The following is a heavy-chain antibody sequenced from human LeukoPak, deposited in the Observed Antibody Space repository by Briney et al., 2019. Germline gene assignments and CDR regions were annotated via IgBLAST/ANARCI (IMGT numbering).Heavy chain of an antibody. V-gene: IGHV3-74*01. CDR2: INTDGSDT. CDR1: GFTFSNYW. D-gene: IGHD1-26*01. CDR3: ARGYSGTYRTDY. J-gene: IGHJ4*02. Sequence: GGSLRLSCAASGFTFSNYWMHWVRQAPGKGLVWVSRINTDGSDTTYADSVKGRFTFSRDNAKNTVYLQMSSLRAEDTAVYYCARGYSGTYRTDYWGQGTLVTVSS.